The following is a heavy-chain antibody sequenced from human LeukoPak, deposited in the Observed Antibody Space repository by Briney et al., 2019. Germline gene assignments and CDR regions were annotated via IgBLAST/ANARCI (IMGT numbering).Heavy chain of an antibody. CDR3: ARERPGIAAAGDTGFWFDP. CDR1: GDTFSGYY. D-gene: IGHD6-13*01. V-gene: IGHV1-46*01. CDR2: INPSGGST. J-gene: IGHJ5*02. Sequence: GASVKVSCKAFGDTFSGYYIHWVRLAPGQGLEWMGIINPSGGSTSYAQKFQGRVTMTRDTSTSTVYMELSSLRSEDTAVYYCARERPGIAAAGDTGFWFDPWGQGTLVTVSS.